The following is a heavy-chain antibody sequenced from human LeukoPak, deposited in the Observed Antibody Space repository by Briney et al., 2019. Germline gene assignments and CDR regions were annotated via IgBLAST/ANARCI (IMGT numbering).Heavy chain of an antibody. CDR1: GFTFSSYA. Sequence: GGSLRPSCAASGFTFSSYAMAWVRQAPGKGLEWVSGISDRGGTTYYADSVEGRFTISRDNSKNTLYLQVNNLGAEDTAVYYCAKVTSAGSCYQSDYWGQGTLVTVSS. J-gene: IGHJ4*02. CDR2: ISDRGGTT. CDR3: AKVTSAGSCYQSDY. D-gene: IGHD2-15*01. V-gene: IGHV3-23*01.